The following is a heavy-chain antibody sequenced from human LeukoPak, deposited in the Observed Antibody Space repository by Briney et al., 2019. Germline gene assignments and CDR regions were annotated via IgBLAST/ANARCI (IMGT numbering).Heavy chain of an antibody. J-gene: IGHJ2*01. V-gene: IGHV4-4*07. CDR1: SDSMTYIF. Sequence: SETLSLTCNFSSDSMTYIFWSWIRQPAGKGLEWIGRIYSSGSAHYNPSLKSRVTMSVDTSKNQFSLKLSSVTAADTAVYYCARVHSGGYPYWYFDLWGRGTLVTVSS. CDR2: IYSSGSA. CDR3: ARVHSGGYPYWYFDL. D-gene: IGHD6-19*01.